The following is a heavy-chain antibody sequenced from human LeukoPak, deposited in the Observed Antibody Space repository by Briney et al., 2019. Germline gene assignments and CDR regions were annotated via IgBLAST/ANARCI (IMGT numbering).Heavy chain of an antibody. V-gene: IGHV3-48*01. CDR3: ARDHSSGWYAVEY. D-gene: IGHD6-19*01. CDR2: ISSSSTI. CDR1: GFTFSSYS. J-gene: IGHJ4*02. Sequence: GGSLRLSCAASGFTFSSYSMNWIRQAPGKGLEWVSYISSSSTIYYADSVKGRFTISRDNAKNSLYLQMNSLRAEDTAVYYCARDHSSGWYAVEYWGQGTLVTVSS.